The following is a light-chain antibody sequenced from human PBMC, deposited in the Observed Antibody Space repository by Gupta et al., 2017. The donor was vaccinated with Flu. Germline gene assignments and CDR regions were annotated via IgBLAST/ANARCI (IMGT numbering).Light chain of an antibody. CDR3: RQAKQFPRT. V-gene: IGKV2-24*01. CDR1: ESLVHSDGNTY. CDR2: KIS. Sequence: VTLGQPASISCKSSESLVHSDGNTYLSWLHQRPGQPPRLLIYKISNRVSGVPDRFSGSGTGPEFTLNISRVEAEDVGIYYCRQAKQFPRTFGQGTKMEI. J-gene: IGKJ2*01.